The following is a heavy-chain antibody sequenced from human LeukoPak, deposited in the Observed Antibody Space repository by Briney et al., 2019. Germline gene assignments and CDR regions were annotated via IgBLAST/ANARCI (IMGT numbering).Heavy chain of an antibody. CDR1: GGTFSSYA. D-gene: IGHD3-22*01. J-gene: IGHJ3*02. CDR3: ARLCDYYDSSGYWVNAFDI. V-gene: IGHV1-69*04. CDR2: IIPILGIA. Sequence: SVKVSCKASGGTFSSYAISWVRRAPGQGLEWMGRIIPILGIANYAQKFQGRVTITADKSTSTAYMELSSLRSEDTAVYYCARLCDYYDSSGYWVNAFDIWGQGTMVTVSS.